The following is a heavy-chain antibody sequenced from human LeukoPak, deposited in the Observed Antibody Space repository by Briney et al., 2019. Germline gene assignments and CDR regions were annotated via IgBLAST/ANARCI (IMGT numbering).Heavy chain of an antibody. Sequence: ASVKISCKASGYTFTSNHIHCVRQAPGQGLEWMGVINPSGDSTSYAQKLQGRVTMTTDTSTSTAYMELRSLRSDDTAVYYCARPISPMYGDYGYWGQGTLVTVSS. CDR3: ARPISPMYGDYGY. CDR2: INPSGDST. D-gene: IGHD4-17*01. CDR1: GYTFTSNH. V-gene: IGHV1-46*01. J-gene: IGHJ4*02.